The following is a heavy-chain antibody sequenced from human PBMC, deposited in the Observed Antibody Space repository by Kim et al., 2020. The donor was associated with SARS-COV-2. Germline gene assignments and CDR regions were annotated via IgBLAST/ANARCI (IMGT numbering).Heavy chain of an antibody. CDR1: GGTFSSYA. D-gene: IGHD3-16*02. CDR2: IIPIFGTA. Sequence: SVKVSCKASGGTFSSYAISWVRQAPGQGLEWMGGIIPIFGTANYAQKFQGRVTITADESTSTAYMELSSLRSEDTAVYYCARDTKGEAVITFGGVIGSGGYYGMDVWGQGTTVTVSS. V-gene: IGHV1-69*13. CDR3: ARDTKGEAVITFGGVIGSGGYYGMDV. J-gene: IGHJ6*02.